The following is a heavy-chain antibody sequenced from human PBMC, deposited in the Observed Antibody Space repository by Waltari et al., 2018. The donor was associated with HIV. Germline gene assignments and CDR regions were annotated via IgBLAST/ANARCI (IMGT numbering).Heavy chain of an antibody. Sequence: QVHLQEWGPGLARPSETLSLLCTVSGGHFRCYSWNWIRQPAGTGLEWIGRNYSTGSTNYNPSLKSRVTMSVDTYNNQIFLRLNAVTAADTAVYYCARNLWFGDCRWFDPWGQGTLVTVSS. CDR1: GGHFRCYS. CDR3: ARNLWFGDCRWFDP. V-gene: IGHV4-4*07. J-gene: IGHJ5*02. CDR2: NYSTGST. D-gene: IGHD3-10*01.